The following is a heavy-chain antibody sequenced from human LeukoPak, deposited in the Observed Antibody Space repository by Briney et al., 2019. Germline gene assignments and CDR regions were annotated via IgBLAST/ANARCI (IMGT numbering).Heavy chain of an antibody. J-gene: IGHJ5*02. CDR3: ARAPLSGSYLINWFDP. D-gene: IGHD1-26*01. Sequence: GGSLRLSCEASGFTFSTYNMNWVPQAPGKRLEWVSSITSSSSYALYADSVKGRFTISRDNAKSSLYLQMNSLRAADTAIFSCARAPLSGSYLINWFDPWGQGTLVTVSS. CDR2: ITSSSSYA. CDR1: GFTFSTYN. V-gene: IGHV3-21*01.